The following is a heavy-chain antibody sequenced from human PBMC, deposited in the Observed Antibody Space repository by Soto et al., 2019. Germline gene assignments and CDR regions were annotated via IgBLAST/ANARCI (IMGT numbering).Heavy chain of an antibody. CDR3: ARVLSSGWSRFDY. Sequence: QVQLQQWGAGLLKPSETLSLTCAVYGGSFSGYYWSWIRQPPGKGLEWIAEMYHSGSTNYNPSLKSRVTISVDKSKNQISLKLSSVTAADTAVYYCARVLSSGWSRFDYWGQGTLVTVSS. D-gene: IGHD6-19*01. J-gene: IGHJ4*02. CDR2: MYHSGST. V-gene: IGHV4-34*01. CDR1: GGSFSGYY.